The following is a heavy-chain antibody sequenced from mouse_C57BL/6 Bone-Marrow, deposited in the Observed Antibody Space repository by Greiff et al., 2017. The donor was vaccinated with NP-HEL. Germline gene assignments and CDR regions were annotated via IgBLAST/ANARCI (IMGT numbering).Heavy chain of an antibody. J-gene: IGHJ2*01. CDR2: IHPNSGST. Sequence: VQLQQPGAELVKPGASVKLSCKASGYTFTSYWMHWVKQRPGQGLEWIGMIHPNSGSTNYNEKFKSKATLTVDKSSSTAYMQLSSLTSEDSAVYYCARVGYEYDGYYFDYWGQGTTLTVSS. CDR1: GYTFTSYW. V-gene: IGHV1-64*01. CDR3: ARVGYEYDGYYFDY. D-gene: IGHD2-4*01.